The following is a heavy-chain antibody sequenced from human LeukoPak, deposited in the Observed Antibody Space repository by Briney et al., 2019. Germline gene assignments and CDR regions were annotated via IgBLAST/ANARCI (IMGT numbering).Heavy chain of an antibody. V-gene: IGHV5-10-1*01. J-gene: IGHJ4*02. CDR1: GCSFTSYW. CDR2: IDPSDSYT. D-gene: IGHD6-19*01. Sequence: GESLKISCKGSGCSFTSYWISWVRQMPGKGLEWMGRIDPSDSYTNYSPSFQGHVTISADKSLSTVYLQWSSLKASDTAMYYCARHSAGIVVAGKWGQGTLVTVSS. CDR3: ARHSAGIVVAGK.